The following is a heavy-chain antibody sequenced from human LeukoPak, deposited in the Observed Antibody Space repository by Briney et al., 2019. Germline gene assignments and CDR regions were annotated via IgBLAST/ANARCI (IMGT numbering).Heavy chain of an antibody. D-gene: IGHD2-15*01. J-gene: IGHJ4*02. CDR2: IEPAGSAT. V-gene: IGHV3-7*01. CDR3: GGFGYVAAVDS. Sequence: GGSLRLSCTASGFTFSSYWMTWVRQAPGKGLEWVAYIEPAGSATYYVAPVKGRFTISRDNAKNLLYLKMNSLRAEDSAVYHCGGFGYVAAVDSWGQGALVTVSS. CDR1: GFTFSSYW.